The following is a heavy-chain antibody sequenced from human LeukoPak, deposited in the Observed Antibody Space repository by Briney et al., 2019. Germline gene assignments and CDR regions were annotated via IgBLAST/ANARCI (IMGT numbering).Heavy chain of an antibody. CDR2: ISSSSSYI. V-gene: IGHV3-21*01. CDR3: ARELTVGATLGHDY. D-gene: IGHD1-26*01. CDR1: GFTFSSYS. Sequence: PGGSLRLSCAASGFTFSSYSMNWVRQAPGKGLEWVSSISSSSSYIYYADSVKGRFTISRDNAKNSLYLQMNSLRDEDTAVYYCARELTVGATLGHDYWGQGTLVTVSS. J-gene: IGHJ4*02.